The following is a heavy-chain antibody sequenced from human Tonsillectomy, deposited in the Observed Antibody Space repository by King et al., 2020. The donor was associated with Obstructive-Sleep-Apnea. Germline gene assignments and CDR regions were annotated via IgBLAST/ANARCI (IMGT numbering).Heavy chain of an antibody. CDR2: ISHTGST. CDR3: ARITVDTALINLAS. D-gene: IGHD5-18*01. Sequence: QLQESGPGLVKPSGTLSLTCAVSGGSISSGNWWTWVRQPPGKGLEWIGEISHTGSTTYSPSLKIRVTISIHQSQNQFSLKLSSVTAADTAVYYCARITVDTALINLASWGQGTLVTVSS. J-gene: IGHJ4*02. V-gene: IGHV4-4*02. CDR1: GGSISSGNW.